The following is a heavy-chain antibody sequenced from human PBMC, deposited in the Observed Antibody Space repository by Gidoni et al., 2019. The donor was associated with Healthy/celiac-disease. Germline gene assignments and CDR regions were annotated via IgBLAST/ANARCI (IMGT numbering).Heavy chain of an antibody. D-gene: IGHD6-19*01. Sequence: QVQLVESGGGVVQPGRSLRLSCAASGFTFSSYAMHWVRQAPGKGLEWVAVISYDGSNKYYADSVKGRFTIFRDNSKNTLYLQMNSLRAEDTAVYYCARDLIAVAGPVDYWGQGTLVTVSS. V-gene: IGHV3-30-3*01. CDR1: GFTFSSYA. CDR3: ARDLIAVAGPVDY. CDR2: ISYDGSNK. J-gene: IGHJ4*02.